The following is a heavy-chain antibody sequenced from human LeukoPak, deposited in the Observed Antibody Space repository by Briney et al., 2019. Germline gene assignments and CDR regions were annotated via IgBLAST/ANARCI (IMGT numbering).Heavy chain of an antibody. D-gene: IGHD5-18*01. J-gene: IGHJ4*02. V-gene: IGHV3-23*01. CDR2: ISGSGDNT. Sequence: PGGSLRLSCEASGFTFSSHTMTWVRQAPGKGLEWVSAISGSGDNTYYADSVKGRFSISRDNSMNTLYLQMNSLRAEDTAVYYCAKARSPTSDTAYFDYWGQGTLVTVSS. CDR1: GFTFSSHT. CDR3: AKARSPTSDTAYFDY.